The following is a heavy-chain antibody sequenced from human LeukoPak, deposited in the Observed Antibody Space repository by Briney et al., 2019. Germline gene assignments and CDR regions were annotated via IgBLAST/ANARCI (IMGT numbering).Heavy chain of an antibody. J-gene: IGHJ4*02. Sequence: GGSLRLSCAASGFTFSSYWMQWVRHAPGKGLVWVSRINTDGSSTTYADSVKGRFTISRDKAKNTLYLQMNSLRDDDTAVYYCARGGAYDILTGYYDYWGQGTLVTVSS. D-gene: IGHD3-9*01. CDR3: ARGGAYDILTGYYDY. CDR2: INTDGSST. CDR1: GFTFSSYW. V-gene: IGHV3-74*01.